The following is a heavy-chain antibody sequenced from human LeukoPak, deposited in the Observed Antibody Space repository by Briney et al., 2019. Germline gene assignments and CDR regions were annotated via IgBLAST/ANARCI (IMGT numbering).Heavy chain of an antibody. CDR2: ISGSGGST. CDR1: GFTFSSYA. Sequence: GGSLRLSCAASGFTFSSYAMSWVRQAPGKGLEWVSAISGSGGSTYYADSVKGRFTISRDNSKNTLYLQMNSLRAEDTAVYYCAKGHYDILTGHIDYWGQGTLVTVSS. J-gene: IGHJ4*02. V-gene: IGHV3-23*01. D-gene: IGHD3-9*01. CDR3: AKGHYDILTGHIDY.